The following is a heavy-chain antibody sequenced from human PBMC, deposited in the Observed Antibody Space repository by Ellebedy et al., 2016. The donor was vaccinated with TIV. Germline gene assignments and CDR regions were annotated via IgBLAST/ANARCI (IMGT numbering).Heavy chain of an antibody. D-gene: IGHD3-22*01. V-gene: IGHV1-18*04. J-gene: IGHJ6*02. Sequence: AASVKVSCKASGYSFGSYGISWVRQAPGQGLEWMGWISAYNANTNYAQKVQDRVSMTTDTSTSTAYMELRSLRSDDTAVYYCARQSYYDSDKMDVWGQGTTVTVSS. CDR3: ARQSYYDSDKMDV. CDR2: ISAYNANT. CDR1: GYSFGSYG.